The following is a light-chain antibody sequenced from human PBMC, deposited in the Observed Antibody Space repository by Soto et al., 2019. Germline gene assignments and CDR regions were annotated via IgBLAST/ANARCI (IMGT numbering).Light chain of an antibody. CDR3: QQYNNWPPYT. J-gene: IGKJ2*01. CDR2: SAA. CDR1: RSVTSN. Sequence: VVMTQFPATLSVSPGERATLSCRASRSVTSNLAWYQQKPGQAPRLLIYSAATRATGIPARFSGSGSGTEFTLTISDLQSEDSAVYYCQQYNNWPPYTFGQGTRLEIK. V-gene: IGKV3-15*01.